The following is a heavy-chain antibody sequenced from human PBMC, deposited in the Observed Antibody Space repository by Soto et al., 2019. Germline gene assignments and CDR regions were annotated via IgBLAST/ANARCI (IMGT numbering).Heavy chain of an antibody. CDR2: ISGSDGTT. CDR1: GFTFRNYA. J-gene: IGHJ6*02. D-gene: IGHD1-26*01. V-gene: IGHV3-23*01. Sequence: GGSLRLSCAASGFTFRNYAMSWVRQAPGKGLEWVSAISGSDGTTYYADSVKGRITISRDNSKNTLYLEMESPRAEDTAVYYCAKEWWGGKDYYGMDVWGQGTTVTVSS. CDR3: AKEWWGGKDYYGMDV.